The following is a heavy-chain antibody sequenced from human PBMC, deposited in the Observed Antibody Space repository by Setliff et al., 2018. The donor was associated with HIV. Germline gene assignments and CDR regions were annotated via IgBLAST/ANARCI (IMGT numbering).Heavy chain of an antibody. J-gene: IGHJ4*02. D-gene: IGHD4-17*01. V-gene: IGHV4-59*05. CDR2: IYYSGST. CDR1: GGSISSYY. Sequence: SETLSLTCTVSGGSISSYYWSWIRQPPGKGLEWIGSIYYSGSTYYNPSLQSRVTISVDTSKNQFSLKLSSVTAADTAVYYCARQKTVTTYFDYWGQGTLVTVSS. CDR3: ARQKTVTTYFDY.